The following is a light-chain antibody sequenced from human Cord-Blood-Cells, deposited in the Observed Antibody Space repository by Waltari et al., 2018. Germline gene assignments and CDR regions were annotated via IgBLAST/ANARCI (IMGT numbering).Light chain of an antibody. CDR2: DAS. Sequence: EIVLTQSPATLSLSPGERATLSCRASQSVSSYLAWYQQKPGQAPRLLIYDASNRATGIPARFSGSGSVTDFTLTISSLEPEDFAVYYCQQRSNWPLTFGGGTKEEIK. CDR1: QSVSSY. V-gene: IGKV3-11*01. CDR3: QQRSNWPLT. J-gene: IGKJ4*01.